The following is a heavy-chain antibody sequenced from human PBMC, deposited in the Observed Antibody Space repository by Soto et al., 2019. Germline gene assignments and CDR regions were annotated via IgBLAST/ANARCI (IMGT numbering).Heavy chain of an antibody. D-gene: IGHD3-10*01. V-gene: IGHV3-23*01. CDR2: IRGSGGST. CDR1: GFTFSSFA. J-gene: IGHJ4*02. CDR3: AKEIWFGVRFAY. Sequence: GGSLRLSCAASGFTFSSFAMSWVRQAPGKGREWVSAIRGSGGSTYYADFVRGRFTLSSDNSENTLSLQMHSLRAQDSAVYFYAKEIWFGVRFAYWGQGPLVTVSS.